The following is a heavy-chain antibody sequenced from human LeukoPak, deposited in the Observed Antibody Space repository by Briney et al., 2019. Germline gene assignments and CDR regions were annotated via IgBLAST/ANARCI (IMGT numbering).Heavy chain of an antibody. CDR2: IYHSGST. V-gene: IGHV4-4*02. Sequence: KPSETLSLTCAVSGGSISSSNWWSWVRQPPGKGLEWIGEIYHSGSTNYNPSLKSRVTISVDTSKNQFSLKLSSVTAADTAVYYCARTQTYCDFWSGSPDAFDIWGQGTMVTVSS. CDR1: GGSISSSNW. CDR3: ARTQTYCDFWSGSPDAFDI. D-gene: IGHD3-3*01. J-gene: IGHJ3*02.